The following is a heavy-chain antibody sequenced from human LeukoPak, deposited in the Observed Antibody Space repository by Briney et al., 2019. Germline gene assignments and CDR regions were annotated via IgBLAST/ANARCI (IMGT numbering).Heavy chain of an antibody. CDR1: GGSISSYY. CDR2: IYYSGST. J-gene: IGHJ5*02. CDR3: ARVVRIRHNTWSDP. D-gene: IGHD2-21*01. Sequence: PSETLSLTCTVSGGSISSYYWSWIRQPPGKGLEWIGYIYYSGSTNYNPSFKSRVTISVDTSKNQFSLKLSSVTAADTAVYYCARVVRIRHNTWSDPWGQGTLVTVSS. V-gene: IGHV4-59*01.